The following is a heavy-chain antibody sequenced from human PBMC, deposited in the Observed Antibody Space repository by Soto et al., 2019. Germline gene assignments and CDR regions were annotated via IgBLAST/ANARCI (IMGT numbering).Heavy chain of an antibody. CDR3: ARPLAATTLGYYYYGMDV. CDR1: GGTFSSYA. D-gene: IGHD2-15*01. J-gene: IGHJ6*02. Sequence: QVQLVQSGAEVKKPGSSVKVSCKASGGTFSSYAISWVRQAPGQGLEWMGGIIPIFGTANYAQKFQGRVTITADKSTSTAYMELSSLRSEDTAVYYCARPLAATTLGYYYYGMDVWGQGTTVTVSS. CDR2: IIPIFGTA. V-gene: IGHV1-69*06.